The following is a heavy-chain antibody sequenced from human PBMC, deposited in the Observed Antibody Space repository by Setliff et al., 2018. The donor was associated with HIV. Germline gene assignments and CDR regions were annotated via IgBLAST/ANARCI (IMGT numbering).Heavy chain of an antibody. CDR2: LYPDDSDT. J-gene: IGHJ3*02. CDR1: GYTFSIYW. V-gene: IGHV5-51*01. Sequence: PGESLKISCQTSGYTFSIYWIGWVRQRPGKGLEWMAILYPDDSDTRYSPSFQGQVTISADKSTGTAYLQWRSLRASDTAMYYCARQYRLPYGDAVQAFDMWGRGTMVTVSS. D-gene: IGHD4-17*01. CDR3: ARQYRLPYGDAVQAFDM.